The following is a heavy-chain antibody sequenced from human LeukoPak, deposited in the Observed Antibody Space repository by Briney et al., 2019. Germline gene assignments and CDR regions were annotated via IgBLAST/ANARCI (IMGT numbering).Heavy chain of an antibody. Sequence: AGGSLRLSCAASGFTFSSSWMTWVRQAPGKGLEWVANIKQDGSEKYYVDSVKGRFTISRDNAKNSLYLQMNSLRAEDTAVYYCARVDGVILGFDIWGQGTMVTVSS. D-gene: IGHD2/OR15-2a*01. CDR1: GFTFSSSW. CDR3: ARVDGVILGFDI. J-gene: IGHJ3*02. CDR2: IKQDGSEK. V-gene: IGHV3-7*01.